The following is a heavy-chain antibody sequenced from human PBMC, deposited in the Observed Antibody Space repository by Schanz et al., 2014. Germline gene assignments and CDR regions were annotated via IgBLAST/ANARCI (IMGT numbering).Heavy chain of an antibody. V-gene: IGHV3-48*01. CDR3: LAPDYGMDV. Sequence: EVHLVESGGGLVQPGGSLRLSCATSGFTLNNAWMNWVRQAPGKGLEWVSYISGSSRTIYYADSMKGRFTVSRDNAENALYLQMNSLRAEDTAVYYCLAPDYGMDVWGQGTTVTVSS. CDR1: GFTLNNAW. CDR2: ISGSSRTI. J-gene: IGHJ6*02.